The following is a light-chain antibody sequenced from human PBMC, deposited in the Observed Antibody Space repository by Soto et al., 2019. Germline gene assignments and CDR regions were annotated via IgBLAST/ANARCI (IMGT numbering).Light chain of an antibody. CDR1: SSDVGGYND. J-gene: IGLJ1*01. Sequence: QSALTQPRSVSGSPGQSVTISCTGTSSDVGGYNDVSLYQQHPGKDPKVMIYDVSERPSGVPDRFSGSNSGNTASLTISGLQAEDEADYYCCSYAGSTSYVFGTGTKLTVL. V-gene: IGLV2-11*01. CDR3: CSYAGSTSYV. CDR2: DVS.